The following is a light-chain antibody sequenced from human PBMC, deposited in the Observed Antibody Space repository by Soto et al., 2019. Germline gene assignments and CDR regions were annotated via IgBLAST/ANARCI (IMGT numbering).Light chain of an antibody. CDR1: YSNIGAGYE. CDR3: QSYDSSLSGSGV. V-gene: IGLV1-40*01. Sequence: QAVVTQPPSVSGAPGQRVTISCTGSYSNIGAGYEVHWYQQIPGTAPKLLISGHNNRPSGVPDRFFGSKSGTSASLTIIGLQAEDEADYYCQSYDSSLSGSGVFGGGTKLT. J-gene: IGLJ3*02. CDR2: GHN.